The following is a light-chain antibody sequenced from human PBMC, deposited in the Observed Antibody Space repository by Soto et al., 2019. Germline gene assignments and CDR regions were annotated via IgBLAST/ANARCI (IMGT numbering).Light chain of an antibody. Sequence: DIVMTQSPDSLAVSLGERATINCRSSQSVFYSSNNKNYIAWYQQKPGQPPKLLIYWASTRESGVPDRFSGSGSGTDFTLTISSLQAEDVAVYYCQQYYTSPTWTFGQGTKVDIK. J-gene: IGKJ1*01. V-gene: IGKV4-1*01. CDR1: QSVFYSSNNKNY. CDR3: QQYYTSPTWT. CDR2: WAS.